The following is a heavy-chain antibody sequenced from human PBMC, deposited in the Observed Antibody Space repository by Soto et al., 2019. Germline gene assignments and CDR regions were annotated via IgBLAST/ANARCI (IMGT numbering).Heavy chain of an antibody. J-gene: IGHJ4*02. D-gene: IGHD3-22*01. CDR1: GGTFSSYA. V-gene: IGHV1-69*13. Sequence: VKVSCKASGGTFSSYAISWVRQAPGQGLEWMGGIIPIFGTANYAQKFQGRVTITADKSTSTAYMELSSLRSEDTAVYYCAGGYYDSSGYFDYWGQGTLVTVSS. CDR2: IIPIFGTA. CDR3: AGGYYDSSGYFDY.